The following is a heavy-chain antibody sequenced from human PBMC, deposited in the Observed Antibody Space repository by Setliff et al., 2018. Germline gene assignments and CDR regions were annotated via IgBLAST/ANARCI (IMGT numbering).Heavy chain of an antibody. D-gene: IGHD3-22*01. J-gene: IGHJ4*02. CDR1: GFSFSDYY. V-gene: IGHV3-11*01. CDR3: ARVHYETSTYSPTLFDH. CDR2: ISNDAYTI. Sequence: LRLSCAASGFSFSDYYMMWIRQAPGKGLEWVSYISNDAYTIHYADSMKGRLTISRDNSKNSAFLQMNSLRVEDTAVYYCARVHYETSTYSPTLFDHWGQGALVTVSS.